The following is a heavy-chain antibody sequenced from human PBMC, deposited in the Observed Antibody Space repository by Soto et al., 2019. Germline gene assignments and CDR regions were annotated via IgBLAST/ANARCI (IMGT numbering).Heavy chain of an antibody. D-gene: IGHD1-26*01. Sequence: ASVKVSCKASGYTFTSYDINWVRQATGQGLEWMGWMNPNSGNTGYAQKFQGRVTMTRNTSISTAYMELSSLRSEDTAVYYCERRRWDNDAFDIWGQGKMVTVSS. V-gene: IGHV1-8*01. CDR2: MNPNSGNT. CDR3: ERRRWDNDAFDI. CDR1: GYTFTSYD. J-gene: IGHJ3*02.